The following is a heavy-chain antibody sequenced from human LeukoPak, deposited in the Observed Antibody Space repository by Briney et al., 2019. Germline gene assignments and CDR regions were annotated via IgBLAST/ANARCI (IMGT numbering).Heavy chain of an antibody. CDR1: GFTFSSYW. Sequence: GGSLRLSCGASGFTFSSYWMSWARQAPGKGLEWVANIKQDGSEKYYVDSVKGRFSISRDNAKNSLYLQMNSLRAEDTAVYYCAKDKTNSGYSPFDYWGQGTLVTVSS. V-gene: IGHV3-7*01. CDR3: AKDKTNSGYSPFDY. J-gene: IGHJ4*02. D-gene: IGHD3-22*01. CDR2: IKQDGSEK.